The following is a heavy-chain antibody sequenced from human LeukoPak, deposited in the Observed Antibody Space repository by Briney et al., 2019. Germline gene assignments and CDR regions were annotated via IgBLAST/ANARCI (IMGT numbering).Heavy chain of an antibody. D-gene: IGHD3-3*01. CDR2: IDARSGIT. J-gene: IGHJ3*02. Sequence: GGSLRLSCATPGFTFTIFGINWVRQAPGKGPEWVSYIDARSGITYYADSVQGRFTISRDNAKESVFLQMNGLRVDDTAVYYCARTYDFGRGPPGDAFDNWGQGTPVIVSS. CDR3: ARTYDFGRGPPGDAFDN. CDR1: GFTFTIFG. V-gene: IGHV3-48*01.